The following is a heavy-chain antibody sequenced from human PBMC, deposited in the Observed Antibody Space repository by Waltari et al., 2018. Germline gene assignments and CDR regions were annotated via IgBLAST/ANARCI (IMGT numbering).Heavy chain of an antibody. J-gene: IGHJ4*02. CDR3: ARTGGSSSTLDY. D-gene: IGHD6-6*01. Sequence: QVQLQESGPGLVKPSETLSLTCTVSGGSISSHYWSWIRQPPGKGLEWIGYIYYSGSTNYNPSLKSVVTISVDTSKNQFSLKLSSVTAADTAVYYCARTGGSSSTLDYWGQGTLVTVSS. V-gene: IGHV4-59*11. CDR2: IYYSGST. CDR1: GGSISSHY.